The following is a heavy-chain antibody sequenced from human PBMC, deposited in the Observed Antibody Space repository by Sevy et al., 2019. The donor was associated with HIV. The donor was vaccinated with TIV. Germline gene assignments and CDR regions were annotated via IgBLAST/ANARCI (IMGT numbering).Heavy chain of an antibody. J-gene: IGHJ4*02. CDR3: ATSRYYYDSGGYFPFDY. D-gene: IGHD3-22*01. CDR1: GGSISSYY. Sequence: SETLSLTCTVSGGSISSYYWSWIRQPPGNGVEWIGYLYYSGSTNYNPSLKSRVTISADPSKNQFSLNLSSVTAADTAVYYCATSRYYYDSGGYFPFDYWGQGTLVTVSS. CDR2: LYYSGST. V-gene: IGHV4-59*01.